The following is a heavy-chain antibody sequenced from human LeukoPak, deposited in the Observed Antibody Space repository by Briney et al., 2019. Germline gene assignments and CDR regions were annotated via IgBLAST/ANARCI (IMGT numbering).Heavy chain of an antibody. CDR1: GDTFSSYA. Sequence: WASVKVSCKASGDTFSSYAISWVRQAPGQGLEWMGRIIPILGIANYAQKFQGRVTITADKSTSTAYMELSSLRSEDTAVYYCASRRGDGSSGYYFSSAFDIWGQGTMVTVSS. CDR2: IIPILGIA. D-gene: IGHD3-22*01. V-gene: IGHV1-69*04. J-gene: IGHJ3*02. CDR3: ASRRGDGSSGYYFSSAFDI.